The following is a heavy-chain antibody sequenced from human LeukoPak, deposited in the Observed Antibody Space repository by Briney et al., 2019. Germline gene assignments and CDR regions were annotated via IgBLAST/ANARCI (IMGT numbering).Heavy chain of an antibody. CDR1: GYTFDDYA. Sequence: GRSLRLSCAASGYTFDDYAMHWVRQAPGKGLEWVSGISWNSGSIGYADPVKGRFTISRDNAKNSLYLQMNSLRAEDMALYYCAKGSSGWYYYFDYWGQGTLVTVSS. CDR3: AKGSSGWYYYFDY. D-gene: IGHD6-19*01. CDR2: ISWNSGSI. J-gene: IGHJ4*02. V-gene: IGHV3-9*03.